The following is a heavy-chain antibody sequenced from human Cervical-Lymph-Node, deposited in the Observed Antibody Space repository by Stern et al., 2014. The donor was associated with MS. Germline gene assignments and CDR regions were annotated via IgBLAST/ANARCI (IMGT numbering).Heavy chain of an antibody. CDR3: AREVSAAGLDY. CDR2: ISAYNGNK. V-gene: IGHV1-18*01. J-gene: IGHJ4*02. D-gene: IGHD1-14*01. CDR1: GYTFTSYG. Sequence: QVQLVESGAEVKKPGASVKVSCKASGYTFTSYGISWVRQAPGQGLEWMGWISAYNGNKTYAQTLQGRVTMPTDNSTSTACMELRSLRSDDTAVYYCAREVSAAGLDYWGQGTLVTVSS.